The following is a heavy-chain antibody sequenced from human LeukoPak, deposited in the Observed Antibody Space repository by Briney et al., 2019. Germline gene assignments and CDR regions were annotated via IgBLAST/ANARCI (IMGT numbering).Heavy chain of an antibody. J-gene: IGHJ4*02. CDR3: ARDGYSSGWYVRGFDY. CDR1: GGTFSSYA. D-gene: IGHD6-19*01. V-gene: IGHV1-69*05. CDR2: IIPIFGTA. Sequence: SVKVSCKASGGTFSSYAISWVRQAPGQGLEWMGRIIPIFGTANYAQKFQGRVKITTDESTSTVCMELGSLRSEDTAVYYCARDGYSSGWYVRGFDYWGQGTLVTVSS.